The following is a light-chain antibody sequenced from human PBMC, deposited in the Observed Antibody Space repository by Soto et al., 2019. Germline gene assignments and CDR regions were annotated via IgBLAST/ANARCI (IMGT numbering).Light chain of an antibody. V-gene: IGKV3-20*01. Sequence: EIVLMQSPGTLSVSPGERATLSCRASQSVSNSYLVWYQQKPGQAPRLLIYGASSRATGIPDRFSGSGSGTDFTLTISRLEPEDFAVYYCHHYGSSLTFGPGTKVDIK. CDR3: HHYGSSLT. CDR1: QSVSNSY. J-gene: IGKJ3*01. CDR2: GAS.